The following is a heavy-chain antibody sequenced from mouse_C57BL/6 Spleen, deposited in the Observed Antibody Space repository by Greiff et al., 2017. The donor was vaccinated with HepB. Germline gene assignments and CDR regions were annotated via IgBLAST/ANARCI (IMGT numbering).Heavy chain of an antibody. CDR1: GFNIKDDY. Sequence: EVMLVESGAELVRPGASVKLSCTASGFNIKDDYMHWVKQRPEQGLEWIGWIDPENGDTEYASKFQGKATITADTSSNTAYLQLSSLTSEDTAVYYCTVGYFDYWGQGTTLTVSS. CDR2: IDPENGDT. CDR3: TVGYFDY. V-gene: IGHV14-4*01. J-gene: IGHJ2*01.